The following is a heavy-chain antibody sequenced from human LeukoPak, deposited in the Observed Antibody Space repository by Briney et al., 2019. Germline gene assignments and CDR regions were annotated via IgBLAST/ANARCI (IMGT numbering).Heavy chain of an antibody. D-gene: IGHD6-19*01. CDR2: ISGSGLST. J-gene: IGHJ4*02. CDR3: EKFRPSSTSGWLRDLDY. CDR1: GFTFSSYA. V-gene: IGHV3-23*01. Sequence: GGSLRLSCAASGFTFSSYAMTWVRQAPGKGLEWVSAISGSGLSTYYADSVRGRFTISRDNSKNTVFLQMNSLTAADTAMYYCEKFRPSSTSGWLRDLDYWGQGTLVTVSS.